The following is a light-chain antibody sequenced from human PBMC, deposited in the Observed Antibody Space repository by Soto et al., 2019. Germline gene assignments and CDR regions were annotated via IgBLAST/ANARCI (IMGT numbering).Light chain of an antibody. Sequence: EIVMTQSPATLSVSPGERATLSCRASQSVSSNLAWYQQKPGQAPRLLIYCASTRATGIPARFSGSGSGTEFTLTISSLQSEDFAVYYCQQYNNWPPVTFVPGTKVDIK. V-gene: IGKV3-15*01. CDR3: QQYNNWPPVT. CDR2: CAS. CDR1: QSVSSN. J-gene: IGKJ3*01.